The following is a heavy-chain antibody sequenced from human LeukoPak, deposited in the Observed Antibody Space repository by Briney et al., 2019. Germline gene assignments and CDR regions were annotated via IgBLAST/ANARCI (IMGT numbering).Heavy chain of an antibody. V-gene: IGHV3-7*01. CDR1: GFTFTNYW. D-gene: IGHD6-19*01. J-gene: IGHJ5*02. CDR2: IKEDGSQK. Sequence: RGSLRLSCEASGFTFTNYWMNWVRQAPGKGLEWVAFIKEDGSQKYYVDSVKGRFTISRDNAKNSLYLQMNSLRAEDTAIYCCARAGYSSGHRWGQGTLVTVSS. CDR3: ARAGYSSGHR.